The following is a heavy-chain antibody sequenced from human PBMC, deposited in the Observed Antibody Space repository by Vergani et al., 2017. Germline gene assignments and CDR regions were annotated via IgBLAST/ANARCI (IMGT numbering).Heavy chain of an antibody. CDR3: ARVDTXVPATSHFYYMDV. V-gene: IGHV4-31*11. D-gene: IGHD6-25*01. CDR1: GGSISSGDHC. Sequence: QVQLQESGPGVVKPSQTLALTCAVSGGSISSGDHCWTWIRQRPGKGLEWIGYIFYSGTSYDNPSLRSRLTISVDTSQNQFSLKLRSVTAADMAVYYCARVDTXVPATSHFYYMDVWGKGTTVVVSS. CDR2: IFYSGTS. J-gene: IGHJ6*03.